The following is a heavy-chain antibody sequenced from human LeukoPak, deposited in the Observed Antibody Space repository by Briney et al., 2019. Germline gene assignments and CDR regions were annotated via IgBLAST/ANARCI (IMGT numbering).Heavy chain of an antibody. CDR2: IIPIFGTA. Sequence: ASVKVSCKASGGTCSSYAISWVRQAPGQGLEWMGRIIPIFGTANYAQKFQGRVTITTDESTSTAYMELSSLRSEDTAVYYCARDRVPYCSGGSCLDAFDIWGQGTMVTVSS. J-gene: IGHJ3*02. CDR3: ARDRVPYCSGGSCLDAFDI. V-gene: IGHV1-69*05. CDR1: GGTCSSYA. D-gene: IGHD2-15*01.